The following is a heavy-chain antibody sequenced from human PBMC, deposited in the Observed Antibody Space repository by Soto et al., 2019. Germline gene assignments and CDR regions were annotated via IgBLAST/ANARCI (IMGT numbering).Heavy chain of an antibody. V-gene: IGHV3-33*01. J-gene: IGHJ6*02. D-gene: IGHD3-3*01. Sequence: QVQLVESGGGVVQPGRSLRLSCAASGFTFSSYGMHWVRQAPGKGLEWVAVIWYDGSNKYYADSVKGRFTISRDNSKNTLYLQMNSLRAEETAVYYCARDRMGSVWSDYYGMDVWGQGTTVTVSS. CDR1: GFTFSSYG. CDR2: IWYDGSNK. CDR3: ARDRMGSVWSDYYGMDV.